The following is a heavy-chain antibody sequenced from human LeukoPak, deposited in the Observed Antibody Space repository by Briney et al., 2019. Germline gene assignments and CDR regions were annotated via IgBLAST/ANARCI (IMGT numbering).Heavy chain of an antibody. CDR2: TRSDGSGE. J-gene: IGHJ4*02. V-gene: IGHV3-30*02. Sequence: GGSLRLSCVASGFIFSTYGMHWVRQAPGKGLEWVAFTRSDGSGEYYTDSVKGRFTISGDNSKNTLYLQMNSLRVEDTAVYYCGKHDSASDYWGQGTLVTVSS. D-gene: IGHD1-26*01. CDR3: GKHDSASDY. CDR1: GFIFSTYG.